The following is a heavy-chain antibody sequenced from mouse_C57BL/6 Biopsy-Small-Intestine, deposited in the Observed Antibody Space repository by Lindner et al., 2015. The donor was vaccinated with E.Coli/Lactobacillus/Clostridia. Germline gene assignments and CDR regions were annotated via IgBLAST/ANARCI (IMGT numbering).Heavy chain of an antibody. D-gene: IGHD2-10*01. J-gene: IGHJ1*03. CDR2: IYPGDGET. CDR1: GYAFSNSW. Sequence: VQLQESGPELVKPGASVKISCKASGYAFSNSWMNWLKQRPGKGLEWIGRIYPGDGETNFNGKFKGKATLTADESSSTAYMQLSSLTSEDSAVYFCACLLRFFDVWGIGTTVTVSS. CDR3: ACLLRFFDV. V-gene: IGHV1-82*01.